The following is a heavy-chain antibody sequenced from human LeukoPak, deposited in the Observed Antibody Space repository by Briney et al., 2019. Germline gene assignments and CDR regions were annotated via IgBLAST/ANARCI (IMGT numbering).Heavy chain of an antibody. D-gene: IGHD6-19*01. CDR1: GASISSYY. V-gene: IGHV4-59*01. Sequence: SETLSLTCTVSGASISSYYWSWIRQSPGKGLEWIGYIYYSGNSNYSPSLQSRVTISVDTSKSQFSLKLTSVTAADTAVYYCARVAVAAREYFDYWGRGTLVTVSS. J-gene: IGHJ4*02. CDR2: IYYSGNS. CDR3: ARVAVAAREYFDY.